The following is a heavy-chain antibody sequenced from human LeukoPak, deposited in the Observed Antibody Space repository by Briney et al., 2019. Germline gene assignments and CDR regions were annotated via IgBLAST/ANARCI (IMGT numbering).Heavy chain of an antibody. J-gene: IGHJ4*02. CDR1: GFTFSGYW. CDR2: IKQDGGEK. Sequence: GGSLTLSCAASGFTFSGYWMSWLRQAPGKGLEWVANIKQDGGEKNYVDSVKGRFNISRDNAKNSMYLQMNSLRGEDTAVYYCARDRGVVVIDTTPDYFDYWGQGTLVTVSS. CDR3: ARDRGVVVIDTTPDYFDY. V-gene: IGHV3-7*01. D-gene: IGHD2-15*01.